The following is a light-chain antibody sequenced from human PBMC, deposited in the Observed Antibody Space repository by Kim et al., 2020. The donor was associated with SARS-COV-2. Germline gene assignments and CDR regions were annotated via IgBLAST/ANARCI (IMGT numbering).Light chain of an antibody. V-gene: IGLV1-40*01. CDR3: QSYDSSLSAYV. CDR1: SSNIGAGFD. CDR2: ADN. Sequence: QSVLTQPPSVSGAPGQRVTISCTGSSSNIGAGFDVHWYQHLPGSAPKLLIYADNNRPSGVADRVSASKSGTSASLAITGLQADDEAEYYCQSYDSSLSAYVFGTGTKVTVL. J-gene: IGLJ1*01.